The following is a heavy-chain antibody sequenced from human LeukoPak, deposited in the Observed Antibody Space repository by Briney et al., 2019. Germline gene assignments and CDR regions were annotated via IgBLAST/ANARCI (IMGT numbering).Heavy chain of an antibody. CDR3: ARESDSSGWYDC. CDR1: GLNFDDYA. Sequence: PGGSLRLSCAAPGLNFDDYAIHWVRQAPGKGLEWVSLISGDGGSTFYADSVRGRFTISRDNSKNSPYLQMSSLRSEDTAFYFCARESDSSGWYDCWGQGTLVTVSS. D-gene: IGHD3-22*01. CDR2: ISGDGGST. J-gene: IGHJ5*01. V-gene: IGHV3-43*02.